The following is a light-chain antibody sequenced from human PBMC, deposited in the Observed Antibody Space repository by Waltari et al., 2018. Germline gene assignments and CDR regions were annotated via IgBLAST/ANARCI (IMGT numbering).Light chain of an antibody. CDR3: QQTYTTPRT. V-gene: IGKV1-39*01. J-gene: IGKJ1*01. CDR2: DAS. Sequence: DIQMTQSPYSLSEPVEDRVTLTCRASQKISSYLNWYQQKPGTAPRLLIYDASRLQSGVPSRFSGSGSGTDFTLTISSLQPEDFGTYYCQQTYTTPRTFGQGTKVETK. CDR1: QKISSY.